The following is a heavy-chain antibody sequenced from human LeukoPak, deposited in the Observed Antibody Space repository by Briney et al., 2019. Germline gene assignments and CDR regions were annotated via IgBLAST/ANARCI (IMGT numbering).Heavy chain of an antibody. V-gene: IGHV1-69*05. CDR2: IIPIFGTA. J-gene: IGHJ2*01. CDR3: ARVTGPGSYGDWYFDL. D-gene: IGHD5-18*01. Sequence: VASVKVSCKASGGTFSSYAISWVRQAPGQGLEWMGGIIPIFGTANYAQKFQGRVTITTDESTSTAYMELSSLRSEDTAVYYCARVTGPGSYGDWYFDLWGRGTLVTVSS. CDR1: GGTFSSYA.